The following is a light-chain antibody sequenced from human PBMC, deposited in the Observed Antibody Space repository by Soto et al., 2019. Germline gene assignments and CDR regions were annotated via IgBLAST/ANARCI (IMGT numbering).Light chain of an antibody. V-gene: IGKV3-15*01. CDR3: QQCHNWPLT. J-gene: IGKJ2*01. CDR2: SAS. Sequence: EIAMTQSPATLSVSPGERATLSCRASQSISTELAWYQQIPGQPPRLLIYSASTRATGVPARFTGSGSGSEFTLTISGLQSEDFSIYYCQQCHNWPLTVGQGTRLEI. CDR1: QSISTE.